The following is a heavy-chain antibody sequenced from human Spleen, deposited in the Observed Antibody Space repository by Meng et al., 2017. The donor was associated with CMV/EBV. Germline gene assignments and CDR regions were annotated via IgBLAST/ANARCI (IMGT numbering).Heavy chain of an antibody. CDR3: ARSWGSSPSYLDY. CDR1: GDSISSSNNW. CDR2: IWRSGTT. V-gene: IGHV4-4*02. J-gene: IGHJ4*02. D-gene: IGHD7-27*01. Sequence: SETLSLTCAVSGDSISSSNNWWSWVRQSPGKGLEWIGEIWRSGTTNYSPSLKSRLTISVDKSKNQFSLKLTSVTAADTAVYYCARSWGSSPSYLDYWGQGTPVTVSS.